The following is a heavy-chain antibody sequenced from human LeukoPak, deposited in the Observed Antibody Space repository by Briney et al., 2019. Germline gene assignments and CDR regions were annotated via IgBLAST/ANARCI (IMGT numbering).Heavy chain of an antibody. CDR2: ISGSGGST. D-gene: IGHD3-3*01. CDR1: GFTFSSYA. V-gene: IGHV3-23*01. CDR3: AKRLRFLEWLLPDYYYYYGMDV. Sequence: GGSLRLSCAASGFTFSSYAMSWVRQAPGKGLEWVSAISGSGGSTYYADSVKGRFTISRDNSKNTLYLRMNSLRAEDTAVYYCAKRLRFLEWLLPDYYYYYGMDVWGQGTTVTVSS. J-gene: IGHJ6*02.